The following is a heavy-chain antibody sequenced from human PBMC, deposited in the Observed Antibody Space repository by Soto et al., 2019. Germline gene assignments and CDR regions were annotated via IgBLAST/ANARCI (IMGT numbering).Heavy chain of an antibody. CDR1: GFTVGTTG. D-gene: IGHD6-19*01. CDR2: ISHSGTSK. Sequence: QVQLVESGGGVVQPGGSLNLACVASGFTVGTTGMHWVRQAPGKGLEWVAMISHSGTSKQYGDGVQGRFTVSRDEAKNTMYLQMSSLRPQDTGPYPCAKDWGSGGWFNWFQPCGQGVHGTVSS. J-gene: IGHJ5*02. V-gene: IGHV3-30*18. CDR3: AKDWGSGGWFNWFQP.